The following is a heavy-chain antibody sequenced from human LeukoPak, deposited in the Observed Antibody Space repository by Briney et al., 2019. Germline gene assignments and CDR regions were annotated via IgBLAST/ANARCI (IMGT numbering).Heavy chain of an antibody. D-gene: IGHD1-26*01. CDR2: IWYDGSNK. CDR1: GFTFSNYG. J-gene: IGHJ4*02. CDR3: ARDTVTGGSGAGYFDY. V-gene: IGHV3-33*01. Sequence: PGGSLRLSCAASGFTFSNYGMHWVRQAPGKGLEWVAVIWYDGSNKYYAESVKGRFTISRDNSKNTLYLQMNSLRAEDTAVYYCARDTVTGGSGAGYFDYWGQGTLVTVSS.